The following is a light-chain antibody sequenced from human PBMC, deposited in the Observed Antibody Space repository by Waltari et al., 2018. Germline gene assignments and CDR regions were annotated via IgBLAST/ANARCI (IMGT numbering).Light chain of an antibody. V-gene: IGLV2-23*02. CDR2: DVS. CDR1: SSNVGSYPL. CDR3: CAFAGRGIYV. J-gene: IGLJ1*01. Sequence: SALTQPASVSGSPGQSITISCPETSSNVGSYPLLSWYQRHPGGAPKLLIYDVSERPSGVSNRFSGSKSGKTASLTISGLQAEDEADYYCCAFAGRGIYVFGTGTQVTVL.